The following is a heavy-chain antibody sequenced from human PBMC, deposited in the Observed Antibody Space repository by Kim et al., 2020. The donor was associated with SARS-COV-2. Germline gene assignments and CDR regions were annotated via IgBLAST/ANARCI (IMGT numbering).Heavy chain of an antibody. CDR1: GYSFTSYW. D-gene: IGHD2-2*03. V-gene: IGHV5-10-1*01. Sequence: GESLKISCKGSGYSFTSYWISWVRQMPGKGLEWMGRIDPSDSYTNYSPSFQGHVTISADKSICTAYLQWSSLKASDTAMYYCAREGGLDNDYWGQGTLVTVSS. CDR3: AREGGLDNDY. J-gene: IGHJ4*02. CDR2: IDPSDSYT.